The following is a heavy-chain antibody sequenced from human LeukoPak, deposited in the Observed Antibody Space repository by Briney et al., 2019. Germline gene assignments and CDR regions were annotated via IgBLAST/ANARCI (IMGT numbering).Heavy chain of an antibody. CDR3: ARTYSSSHAFDY. D-gene: IGHD6-6*01. CDR1: GGSFSGYY. V-gene: IGHV4-34*01. Sequence: SETLSLTCAVYGGSFSGYYWSWIRQPPGKGQEWIGEINHSGSTNYNPSLKSRVTISVDTSKNQFSLKLSSVTAADTAVYYCARTYSSSHAFDYWGQGTLVTVSS. J-gene: IGHJ4*02. CDR2: INHSGST.